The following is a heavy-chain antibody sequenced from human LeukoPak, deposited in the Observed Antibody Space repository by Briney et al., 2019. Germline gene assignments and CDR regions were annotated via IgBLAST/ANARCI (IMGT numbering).Heavy chain of an antibody. CDR2: ISAYNGNT. D-gene: IGHD2-2*01. Sequence: ASVKVSCKASGYTFTSYDISWVRQAPGQGLEWMGWISAYNGNTNYAQKLQGRVTMTTDTSTSTAYMELRSLRSDDTAVYYCARAILGYCSSTGCYGAFDIWGQGTMVTVSS. CDR1: GYTFTSYD. CDR3: ARAILGYCSSTGCYGAFDI. J-gene: IGHJ3*02. V-gene: IGHV1-18*01.